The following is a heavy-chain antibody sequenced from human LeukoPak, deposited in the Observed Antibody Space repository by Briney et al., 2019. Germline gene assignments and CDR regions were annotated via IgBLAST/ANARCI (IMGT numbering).Heavy chain of an antibody. D-gene: IGHD1-14*01. Sequence: ASVKVSCTASGYTFATYWLHWLRQAPGQGPEWMGTIHPSGGSTTHAQKFQGRVTITADESTSTAYMELSSLRSEDTAVYYCARGPGGPGTDYFDYWGQGTLVTVSS. CDR2: IHPSGGST. J-gene: IGHJ4*02. V-gene: IGHV1-46*01. CDR1: GYTFATYW. CDR3: ARGPGGPGTDYFDY.